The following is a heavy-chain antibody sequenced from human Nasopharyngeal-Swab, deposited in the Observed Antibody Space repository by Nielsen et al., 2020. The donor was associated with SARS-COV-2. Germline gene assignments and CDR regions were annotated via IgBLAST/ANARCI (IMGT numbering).Heavy chain of an antibody. D-gene: IGHD6-19*01. J-gene: IGHJ3*02. CDR2: INHSGST. Sequence: GSLRLSCAVYGGSFSGYYWSWIRQPPGKGLEWIGEINHSGSTNYNPSLKSQVTISVDTSKNQFSLKLSSVTAADTAVYYCARAGSGPLYAFDIWGQGTMVTVSS. V-gene: IGHV4-34*01. CDR1: GGSFSGYY. CDR3: ARAGSGPLYAFDI.